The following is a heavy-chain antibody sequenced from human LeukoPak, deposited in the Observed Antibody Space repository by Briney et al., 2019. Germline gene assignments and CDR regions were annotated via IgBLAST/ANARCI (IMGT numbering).Heavy chain of an antibody. Sequence: ASVKVSCKASGYTFTNYNINWVRQTPGQGLEWMGWMNPNIGNTGYAQKFQGRVTMTTDTSTSTAYMELRSLRSDDTAVYYCARGVPGIAVASYYFDYWGQGTLVTVSS. D-gene: IGHD6-19*01. J-gene: IGHJ4*02. CDR2: MNPNIGNT. CDR3: ARGVPGIAVASYYFDY. V-gene: IGHV1-8*02. CDR1: GYTFTNYN.